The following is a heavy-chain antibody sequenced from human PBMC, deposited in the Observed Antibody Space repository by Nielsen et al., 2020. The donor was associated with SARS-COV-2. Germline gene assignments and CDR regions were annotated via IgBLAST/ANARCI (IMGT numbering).Heavy chain of an antibody. CDR3: ASQRVRGGSYLYVDS. V-gene: IGHV1-69*06. J-gene: IGHJ5*01. CDR1: GATFSNYT. Sequence: SVKVSCKASGATFSNYTITWVRQAPGQGLEWMGGVIPIFGTPNYAQKFLGRVTITADKSTNTAYMELTSLRSEDTAVYYCASQRVRGGSYLYVDSWGQGTLITVSS. D-gene: IGHD3-16*02. CDR2: VIPIFGTP.